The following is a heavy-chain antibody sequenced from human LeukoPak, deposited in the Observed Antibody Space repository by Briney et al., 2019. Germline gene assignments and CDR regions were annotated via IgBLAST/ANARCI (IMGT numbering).Heavy chain of an antibody. V-gene: IGHV3-23*01. CDR2: ISGSGGST. CDR3: AKDDFYSFGYA. J-gene: IGHJ5*02. Sequence: PGGSLRLSCAASGFTFSSYAMSCVRQAPGKGLEWVSAISGSGGSTDYADSVKGRFTISRDNSKNTLYLQMNSLRAEYTAVYYCAKDDFYSFGYAWGQGTLVTVSS. CDR1: GFTFSSYA. D-gene: IGHD5-18*01.